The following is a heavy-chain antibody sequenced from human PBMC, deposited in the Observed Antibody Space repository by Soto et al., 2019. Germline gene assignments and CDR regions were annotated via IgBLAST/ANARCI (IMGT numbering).Heavy chain of an antibody. Sequence: QFQLVQSWAEVKKPGSSVKVSCKASGGTFSSDSFSWVRQAPGQGLEWMGGIIPMFDTPIYAQKFQDRVTMTADESTSTAYMQLSSLRSGDTAVYYCARSGGLDRDFNYWGQGSLVTVSS. CDR1: GGTFSSDS. V-gene: IGHV1-69*12. CDR2: IIPMFDTP. CDR3: ARSGGLDRDFNY. J-gene: IGHJ4*02. D-gene: IGHD2-15*01.